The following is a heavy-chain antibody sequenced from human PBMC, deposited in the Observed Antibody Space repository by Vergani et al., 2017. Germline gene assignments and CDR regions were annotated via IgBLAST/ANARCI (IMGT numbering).Heavy chain of an antibody. Sequence: QMQLQESGPGLVKPSETLSLSCTVSGDSISTSSYAWGWIRQPPGKTLEWIGTVFYGGRTSYNPSLKSRVTLSLDTSKKQISLHLTSVTAADTAVYYCARDPRGYGGDPEDYYYGMDVWGQGTTVTVSS. J-gene: IGHJ6*02. V-gene: IGHV4-39*02. D-gene: IGHD2-21*02. CDR2: VFYGGRT. CDR3: ARDPRGYGGDPEDYYYGMDV. CDR1: GDSISTSSYA.